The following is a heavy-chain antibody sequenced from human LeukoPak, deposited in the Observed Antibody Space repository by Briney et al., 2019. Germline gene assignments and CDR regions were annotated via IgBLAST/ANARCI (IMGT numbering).Heavy chain of an antibody. V-gene: IGHV1-2*02. Sequence: ASVKVSCKASGYTFTGYYMHWVRLAPGQGLEWMGWINPNSGGTNYAQKFQGRVTMTRDMSTTTDYMELSSLRSEDTAVYYCAKSLRGYYYDSSGLRFDYWGQGTLVTVSS. D-gene: IGHD3-22*01. CDR3: AKSLRGYYYDSSGLRFDY. CDR2: INPNSGGT. CDR1: GYTFTGYY. J-gene: IGHJ4*02.